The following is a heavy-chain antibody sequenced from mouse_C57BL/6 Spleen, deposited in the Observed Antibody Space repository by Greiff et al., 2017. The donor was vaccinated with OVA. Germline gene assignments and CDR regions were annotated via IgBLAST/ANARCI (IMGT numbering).Heavy chain of an antibody. Sequence: EVKLVESGGGLVQPGDSLSLSCAASGFTFTDYYMSWVRQPPGKALEWLGFIRNKANGYTTESSASVKGRFTISRDNSQSILYLQMNALRTEDSATYYCARFPPIYDGYYAYAMDYWGQGTSVTVSS. CDR1: GFTFTDYY. CDR2: IRNKANGYTT. J-gene: IGHJ4*01. D-gene: IGHD2-3*01. V-gene: IGHV7-3*01. CDR3: ARFPPIYDGYYAYAMDY.